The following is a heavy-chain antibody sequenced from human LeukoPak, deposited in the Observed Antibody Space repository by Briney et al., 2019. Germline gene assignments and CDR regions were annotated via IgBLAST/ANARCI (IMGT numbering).Heavy chain of an antibody. CDR1: GGSISSGSYY. D-gene: IGHD3-16*01. J-gene: IGHJ4*02. V-gene: IGHV4-61*02. Sequence: SETLSLTCTVSGGSISSGSYYWSWIRQPAGKGLEWIGRIYSSGSTNYNPSLKSRVTISVDMSKNQFSLKLSSVAAADTAVYYCARFGSRQSLGFDYWGQGTLVTVSS. CDR2: IYSSGST. CDR3: ARFGSRQSLGFDY.